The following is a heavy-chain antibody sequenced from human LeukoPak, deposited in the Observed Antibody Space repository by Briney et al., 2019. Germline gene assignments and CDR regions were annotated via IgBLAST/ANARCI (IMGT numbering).Heavy chain of an antibody. D-gene: IGHD4/OR15-4a*01. CDR1: GGSISSYY. Sequence: SETLSLTCTVSGGSISSYYWSWIRQPAGKGLEWIGRIYTSGSTNYNPSLKSRVTMSVDTSKNHFSLKLCSVTAADTAVYFCAREGRMSMGIEYWGQGTLVTVSS. CDR2: IYTSGST. J-gene: IGHJ4*02. V-gene: IGHV4-4*07. CDR3: AREGRMSMGIEY.